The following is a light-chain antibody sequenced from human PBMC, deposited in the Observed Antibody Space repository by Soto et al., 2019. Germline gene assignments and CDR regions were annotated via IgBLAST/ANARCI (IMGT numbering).Light chain of an antibody. Sequence: QSVLTRPASVSGSPGQSITISCTGTSSDVGGYNYVSWYQQHPGKAPKLMIYDVSNRPSGVSNRFSGSKSGNTASLTISGLKAEDEADYYCSSYTSSSTYFFGTGTKVTVL. CDR2: DVS. CDR1: SSDVGGYNY. V-gene: IGLV2-14*01. CDR3: SSYTSSSTYF. J-gene: IGLJ1*01.